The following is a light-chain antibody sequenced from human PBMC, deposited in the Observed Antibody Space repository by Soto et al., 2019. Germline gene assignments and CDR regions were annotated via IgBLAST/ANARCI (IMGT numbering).Light chain of an antibody. Sequence: EIVMTQSPASLSVPPGERATLSCRASQSVSSNFAWYLQKPGQAPRLLIYGASTRATAVPGRFTASGSGTEFTLTISSLQSDDFGVYYCQQYDTWPRTFGQGTKVEIK. J-gene: IGKJ1*01. CDR3: QQYDTWPRT. CDR1: QSVSSN. V-gene: IGKV3-15*01. CDR2: GAS.